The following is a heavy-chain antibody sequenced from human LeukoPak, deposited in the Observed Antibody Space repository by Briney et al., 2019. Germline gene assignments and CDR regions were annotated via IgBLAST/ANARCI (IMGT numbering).Heavy chain of an antibody. CDR3: ARVRGNSYWDLVFDY. Sequence: SQTLSLTCAVSGGSISSGGYSWSWIRQPPGKGLEWIGYIYHSGSTYYNPSLKSRVTISVDRSKNQFSLKLSSVTAADTAVYYCARVRGNSYWDLVFDYWGQGTLVTVPS. CDR1: GGSISSGGYS. CDR2: IYHSGST. D-gene: IGHD5-18*01. J-gene: IGHJ4*02. V-gene: IGHV4-30-2*01.